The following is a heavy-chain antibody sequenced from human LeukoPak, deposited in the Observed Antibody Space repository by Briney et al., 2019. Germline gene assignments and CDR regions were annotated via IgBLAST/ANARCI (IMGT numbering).Heavy chain of an antibody. CDR1: GFTFSSCA. CDR2: ISGSGGTT. J-gene: IGHJ4*02. V-gene: IGHV3-23*01. Sequence: GGSLRLSCAASGFTFSSCAMSWVRQAPGKGLEWVSAISGSGGTTNYVDSVKGRFTISRDNSKNTLYLQMNSLRAEDTAVYYCAKIAHYYGSGSYYEYYFDYWGQGTLVTVSS. D-gene: IGHD3-10*01. CDR3: AKIAHYYGSGSYYEYYFDY.